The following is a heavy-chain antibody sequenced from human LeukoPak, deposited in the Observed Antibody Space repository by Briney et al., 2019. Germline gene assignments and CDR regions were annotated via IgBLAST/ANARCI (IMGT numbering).Heavy chain of an antibody. D-gene: IGHD2-2*01. CDR2: IYYSGST. V-gene: IGHV4-30-4*08. Sequence: TSETLSLTCTVSGGSISSGDYYWSWIRQPPGKGLEWIGYIYYSGSTYYNPSLKSRVTISVDTSKNQFSLKLSSVTAADTAVYYCAREGIVVVPAASRTEYFQHWGQGTLVTV. J-gene: IGHJ1*01. CDR1: GGSISSGDYY. CDR3: AREGIVVVPAASRTEYFQH.